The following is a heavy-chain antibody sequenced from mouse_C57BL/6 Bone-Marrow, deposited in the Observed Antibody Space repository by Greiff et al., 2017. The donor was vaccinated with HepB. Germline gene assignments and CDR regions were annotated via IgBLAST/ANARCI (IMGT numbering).Heavy chain of an antibody. CDR2: IDPSDSYT. V-gene: IGHV1-69*01. CDR1: GYTFTSYW. CDR3: ALLRPVDGYAMDY. D-gene: IGHD1-2*01. Sequence: VKLQQPGAELVMPGASVKLSCKASGYTFTSYWMHWVKQRPGQGLEWIGEIDPSDSYTNYNQKFKGKSTLTVDKSSSTAYMQLSSLTSEDSAVYYCALLRPVDGYAMDYWGQGTSVTVSS. J-gene: IGHJ4*01.